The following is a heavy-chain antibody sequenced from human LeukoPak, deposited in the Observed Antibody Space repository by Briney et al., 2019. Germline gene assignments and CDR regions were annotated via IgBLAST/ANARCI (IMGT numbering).Heavy chain of an antibody. Sequence: PGRSLRLSCAASGFTFSSYRMNWVRQAPGRGLEWVSSISSSSSYIYYADSVKGRFTISRDNAKNSLYLQMNSLRVEDTAVYYCARAPTFSGWFDYWGQGTLVTVSS. CDR2: ISSSSSYI. CDR1: GFTFSSYR. CDR3: ARAPTFSGWFDY. J-gene: IGHJ4*02. D-gene: IGHD6-19*01. V-gene: IGHV3-21*01.